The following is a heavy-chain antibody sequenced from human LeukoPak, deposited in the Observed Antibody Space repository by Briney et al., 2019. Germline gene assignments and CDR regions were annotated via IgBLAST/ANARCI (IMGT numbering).Heavy chain of an antibody. CDR1: GGTFSSYA. J-gene: IGHJ3*02. D-gene: IGHD2-21*01. V-gene: IGHV1-69*13. Sequence: SVKVSCKASGGTFSSYAISWVRQAPGQGLEWMGGIIPIFGTANYAQKFQGRVTITADESTSTAYMELSSLRSEDTAVYYCASHVAYCGGDCYSLAFDIWGQGTMVTVSS. CDR3: ASHVAYCGGDCYSLAFDI. CDR2: IIPIFGTA.